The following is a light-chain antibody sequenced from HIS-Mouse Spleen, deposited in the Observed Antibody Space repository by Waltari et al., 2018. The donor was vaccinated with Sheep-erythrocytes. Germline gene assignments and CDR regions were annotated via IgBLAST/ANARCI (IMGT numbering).Light chain of an antibody. CDR1: SSDAVGYNY. CDR2: DVS. V-gene: IGLV2-11*01. CDR3: CSYAGSYNHV. Sequence: QSALTPPRPVSGSPGQPVTISCTGTSSDAVGYNYVAWYQQHPAKAPKLMIYDVSKRPSGVPDRFSGSKSGNTASLTISGLQAEDEADYYCCSYAGSYNHVFATGTKVTVL. J-gene: IGLJ1*01.